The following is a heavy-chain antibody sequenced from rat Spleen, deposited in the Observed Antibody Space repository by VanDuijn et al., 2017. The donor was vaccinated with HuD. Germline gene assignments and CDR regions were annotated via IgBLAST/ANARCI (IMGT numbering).Heavy chain of an antibody. Sequence: EVQLVESGGGLVQPGRSMKLSCAVSGFTFSNYDMAWVRQTPTKGLEWVASINFDGSGTYYRDSVKGRFTFSRDNAKSTLYLQMDSLRSEDTATYYCARAGVYYGLFPAYWGQGTLVTVSS. D-gene: IGHD1-6*01. CDR3: ARAGVYYGLFPAY. CDR2: INFDGSGT. J-gene: IGHJ3*01. CDR1: GFTFSNYD. V-gene: IGHV5-25*01.